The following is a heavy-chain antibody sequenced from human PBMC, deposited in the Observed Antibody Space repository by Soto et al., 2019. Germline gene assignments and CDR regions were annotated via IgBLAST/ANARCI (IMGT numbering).Heavy chain of an antibody. D-gene: IGHD3-22*01. CDR2: IGAYNGNR. Sequence: ASVKVSCKASGYNFRNYGITWLRQAPGQGLEWMGWIGAYNGNRKYLQKLQGRVTMTTDTSTNTAYMELTSLKSDDTAVYYCASSGALSFEWLPHDDSSGYSHGMDVWG. J-gene: IGHJ6*02. CDR3: ASSGALSFEWLPHDDSSGYSHGMDV. V-gene: IGHV1-18*01. CDR1: GYNFRNYG.